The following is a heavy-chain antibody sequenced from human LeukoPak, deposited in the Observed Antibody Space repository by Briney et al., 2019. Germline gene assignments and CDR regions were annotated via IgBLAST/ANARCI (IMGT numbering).Heavy chain of an antibody. CDR2: IYSGGST. Sequence: GGSLRLSCAASGFTVSSNYMSSVRQAPGKGLEWVSVIYSGGSTYYADSVKGRFTISRDNSKNTLYLQMNSLRAEDTAVYYCARFRQLQHFDYWGQGTLVTVSS. J-gene: IGHJ4*02. V-gene: IGHV3-66*01. D-gene: IGHD6-6*01. CDR3: ARFRQLQHFDY. CDR1: GFTVSSNY.